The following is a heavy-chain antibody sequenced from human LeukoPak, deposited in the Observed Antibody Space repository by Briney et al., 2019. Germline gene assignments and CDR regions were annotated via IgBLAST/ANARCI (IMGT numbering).Heavy chain of an antibody. D-gene: IGHD2-21*02. CDR1: GFTFSSYG. CDR3: AKDRRQYCGGDCSDFDY. Sequence: GGSLRLSCAASGFTFSSYGMHWVRQAPGKGLEWVTFIRYDGSDKYYADSVKGRFTTYRDNSKNTLYLQMNSLRVEDTAIYYCAKDRRQYCGGDCSDFDYWGQGTLVTVSS. J-gene: IGHJ4*02. CDR2: IRYDGSDK. V-gene: IGHV3-30*02.